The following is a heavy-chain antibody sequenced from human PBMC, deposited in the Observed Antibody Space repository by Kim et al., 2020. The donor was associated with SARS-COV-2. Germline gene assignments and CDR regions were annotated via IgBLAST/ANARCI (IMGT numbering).Heavy chain of an antibody. D-gene: IGHD3-10*01. J-gene: IGHJ4*02. CDR3: AKFLPRAAKAFDY. CDR2: IGSTGGNT. CDR1: GFTFSNYG. V-gene: IGHV3-23*01. Sequence: GGSLRLSCAASGFTFSNYGMGWVRQAPGKGLEWVSTIGSTGGNTYYADSVKGRFTVSRDNSENTLYLQMNSLRADDTAIYYCAKFLPRAAKAFDYWGQGGLVTVSS.